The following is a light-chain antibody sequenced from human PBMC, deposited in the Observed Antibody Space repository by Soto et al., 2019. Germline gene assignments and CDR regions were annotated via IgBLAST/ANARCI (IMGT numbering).Light chain of an antibody. Sequence: QSVLTQPPSVSGAPGQRVTISCTGSSSNIGAGYDVHWYQQLPGTTPKFLIYGNNNRPSGVPDRFSGSKSGISASLAITGLQAEDEADYYCQSYDSGLGGPHVIFGGGIKLTVL. CDR3: QSYDSGLGGPHVI. V-gene: IGLV1-40*01. J-gene: IGLJ2*01. CDR1: SSNIGAGYD. CDR2: GNN.